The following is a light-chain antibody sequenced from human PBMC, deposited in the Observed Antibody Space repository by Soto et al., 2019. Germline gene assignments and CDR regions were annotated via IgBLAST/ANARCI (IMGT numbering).Light chain of an antibody. CDR1: SSDVGGYNY. Sequence: QSVLTQPASVSGSPGQSITISCTGTSSDVGGYNYVSWYQQHPGKAPKLMIYEVSDRPSGVSNRFSGSKSGNTASLTISGLQADDEADYYCRSYPRSSPYLFCTGIKVTVL. J-gene: IGLJ1*01. CDR3: RSYPRSSPYL. CDR2: EVS. V-gene: IGLV2-14*01.